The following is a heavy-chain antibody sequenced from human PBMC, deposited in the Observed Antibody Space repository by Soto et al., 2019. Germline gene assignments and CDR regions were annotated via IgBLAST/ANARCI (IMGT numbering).Heavy chain of an antibody. J-gene: IGHJ4*02. CDR1: GGSISSSSYY. V-gene: IGHV4-39*01. CDR2: IYYSGNT. CDR3: ARQSTAFDY. Sequence: SETLSLTCTVSGGSISSSSYYWGWIRQPPGKGLEWIGRIYYSGNTYYNPSLKGRVTISVDTSKNQFSLRLSSVTAADAAVYYCARQSTAFDYWGQGTLVTVSS. D-gene: IGHD4-17*01.